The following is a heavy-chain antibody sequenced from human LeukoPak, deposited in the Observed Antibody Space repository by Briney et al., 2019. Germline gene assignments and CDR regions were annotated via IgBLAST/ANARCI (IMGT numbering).Heavy chain of an antibody. J-gene: IGHJ4*02. CDR3: AKDRQRRIMYHDSSGYSSADY. CDR2: ISYDGSNK. D-gene: IGHD3-22*01. CDR1: GFTVSSNY. V-gene: IGHV3-30*18. Sequence: GGSLRLSCAASGFTVSSNYMNWVRQAPGKGLEWVAVISYDGSNKYYADSVKGRFTISRDNSKNTLYLQMNSLRAEDTAVYYCAKDRQRRIMYHDSSGYSSADYWGQGTLVTVSS.